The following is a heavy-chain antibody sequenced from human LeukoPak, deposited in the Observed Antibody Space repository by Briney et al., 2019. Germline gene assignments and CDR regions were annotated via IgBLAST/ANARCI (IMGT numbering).Heavy chain of an antibody. V-gene: IGHV4-34*01. Sequence: SETLSLTCALSGGSFSSHYWSWIRHPPGKGLEWIGEINHSGSTNYNPTLKSRVPISVATSKNQFSLNLSSVTAADTAVYYCARGGGSGYELYLDYWGQGTLVTVSS. J-gene: IGHJ4*02. D-gene: IGHD5-12*01. CDR2: INHSGST. CDR3: ARGGGSGYELYLDY. CDR1: GGSFSSHY.